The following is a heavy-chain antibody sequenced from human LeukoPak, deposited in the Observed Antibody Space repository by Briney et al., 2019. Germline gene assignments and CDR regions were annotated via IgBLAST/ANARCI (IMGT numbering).Heavy chain of an antibody. CDR2: INSDGSST. CDR1: GFTFSSYR. CDR3: ARAVYCSGGSCTRPNWFDP. V-gene: IGHV3-74*01. D-gene: IGHD2-15*01. J-gene: IGHJ5*02. Sequence: GGSLRLSCAASGFTFSSYRMHWVRQAPGKGLVWVSRINSDGSSTSYADSVKGRFTISRDNAKNTLYLQMNSLRAEDTAVYYCARAVYCSGGSCTRPNWFDPWGQGTLVTVSS.